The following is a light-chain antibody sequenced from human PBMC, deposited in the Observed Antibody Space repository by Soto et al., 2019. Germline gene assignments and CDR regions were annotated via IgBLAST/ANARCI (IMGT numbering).Light chain of an antibody. V-gene: IGKV1-5*03. Sequence: DIQMTQSPSTLSASVGDRVTITCRASQSISSWLAWYQQKPGKAPKLLIYKASSLESGVPSRFSGSGSGTEFTLTISSLQPDDFATYYCQQYNSYRTFGQGTKVAIQ. J-gene: IGKJ1*01. CDR1: QSISSW. CDR3: QQYNSYRT. CDR2: KAS.